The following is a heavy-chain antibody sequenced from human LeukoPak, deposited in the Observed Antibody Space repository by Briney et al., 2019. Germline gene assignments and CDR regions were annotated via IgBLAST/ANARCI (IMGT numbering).Heavy chain of an antibody. CDR3: ARTYYYDRSGYSDY. V-gene: IGHV7-4-1*02. CDR1: GYTFTNYA. J-gene: IGHJ4*02. CDR2: INTNTGNP. D-gene: IGHD3-22*01. Sequence: ALVKVSCKASGYTFTNYAMNWVRQAPGQRLEWMGWINTNTGNPTYVQGFTGRFVFSLDTSVTTAYLQISSLKAEDIAVYYCARTYYYDRSGYSDYWGQGTLVTISS.